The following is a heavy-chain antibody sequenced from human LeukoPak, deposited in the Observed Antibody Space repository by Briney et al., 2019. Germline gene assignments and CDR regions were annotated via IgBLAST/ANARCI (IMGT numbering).Heavy chain of an antibody. CDR2: ISWNSGSI. Sequence: PGRSLRLSYAASGFTFDDYAMHWVRQAPGKGLEWVSGISWNSGSIGYADSVKGRFTISRDNAKNSLYLQMNSLRAEDMALYYCAKSGGSYWGDAFDIWGQGTMVTVSS. V-gene: IGHV3-9*03. J-gene: IGHJ3*02. CDR3: AKSGGSYWGDAFDI. D-gene: IGHD1-26*01. CDR1: GFTFDDYA.